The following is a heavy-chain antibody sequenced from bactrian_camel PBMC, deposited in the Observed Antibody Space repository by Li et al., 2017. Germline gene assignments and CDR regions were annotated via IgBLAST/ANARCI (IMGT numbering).Heavy chain of an antibody. Sequence: DVQLVESGGGSVAAGGSLTLSCTTSNYANWCMGWFRQVPGKEREGVAAIVILGGTTYYDDSVAGRFTISQDNAKKTTYLQMNSLKPEDTAMYYCAARLGGGSWYALDTNKYDYWGQGTQVTV. CDR1: NYANWC. V-gene: IGHV3S31*01. CDR2: IVILGGTT. CDR3: AARLGGGSWYALDTNKYDY. D-gene: IGHD6*01. J-gene: IGHJ4*01.